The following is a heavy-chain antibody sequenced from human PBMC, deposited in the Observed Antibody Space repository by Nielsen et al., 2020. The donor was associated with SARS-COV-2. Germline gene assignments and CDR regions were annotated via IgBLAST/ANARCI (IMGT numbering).Heavy chain of an antibody. CDR1: GYTFTGYY. D-gene: IGHD3-22*01. CDR2: INPNSGGT. CDR3: ARDGPYYYDSSGYPEYYMDV. Sequence: ASVKVSCKASGYTFTGYYMHWVRQAPGQGLEWMGRINPNSGGTNYAQKFQGRVTMTRDTSISTAYMELSRLRSDDTAVYYCARDGPYYYDSSGYPEYYMDVWGKGTTVTVSS. J-gene: IGHJ6*03. V-gene: IGHV1-2*06.